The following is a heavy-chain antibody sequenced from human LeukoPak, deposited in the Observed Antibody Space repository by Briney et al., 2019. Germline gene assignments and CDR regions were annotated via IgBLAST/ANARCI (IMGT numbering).Heavy chain of an antibody. CDR2: INTDGTVT. V-gene: IGHV3-74*01. Sequence: GGSLRLSCAASGFTFSKYWMLWVRQAPGKGLESVSRINTDGTVTTYADSVKGRFTISRDNSNNTLFLQMNSLRAEETAVYYCTKGGPYSTSPDFDYWGQGTLVTVSS. D-gene: IGHD6-6*01. CDR1: GFTFSKYW. CDR3: TKGGPYSTSPDFDY. J-gene: IGHJ4*02.